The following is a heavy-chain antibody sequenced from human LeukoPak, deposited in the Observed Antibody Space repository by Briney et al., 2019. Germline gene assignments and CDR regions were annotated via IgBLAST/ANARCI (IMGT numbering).Heavy chain of an antibody. D-gene: IGHD5-18*01. CDR2: IIPIFGTA. V-gene: IGHV1-69*06. Sequence: VASVKVSCKASGYTFTGYYMHWVRQAPGQGLEWMGGIIPIFGTANYAQKFQGRVTITADKSTSTAYMELSSLRSEDTAVYYCARDRGYSYGYEYYYYYYMDVWGKGTTVTVSS. J-gene: IGHJ6*03. CDR1: GYTFTGYY. CDR3: ARDRGYSYGYEYYYYYYMDV.